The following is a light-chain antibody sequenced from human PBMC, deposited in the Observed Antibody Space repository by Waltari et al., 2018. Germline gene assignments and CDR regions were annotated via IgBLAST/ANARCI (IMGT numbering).Light chain of an antibody. J-gene: IGLJ3*02. V-gene: IGLV2-11*01. CDR2: DVT. Sequence: QSALTQPRSVSGSPGQSVTISCTGTNIDVGTYNYIHWYQQHPGKAPKFMIYDVTERPSGVPDRFSGSKSGNTASLTISGLQAEDEADYYCCSYAGSYTWVFGGGTKLTVL. CDR3: CSYAGSYTWV. CDR1: NIDVGTYNY.